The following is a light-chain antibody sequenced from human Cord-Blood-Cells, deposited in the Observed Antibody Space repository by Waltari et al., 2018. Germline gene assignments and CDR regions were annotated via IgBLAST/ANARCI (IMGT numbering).Light chain of an antibody. CDR2: DAS. CDR1: QDINNY. Sequence: DIQMTQSPSSLSASVGDRVTITCQASQDINNYLNWYQQKQGKAPKLLIYDASNLETGVPSRFSGSGSGTDFTFTISSLQPEDIATYYCQQYDTLPRFTFGPGTKVDIK. CDR3: QQYDTLPRFT. J-gene: IGKJ3*01. V-gene: IGKV1-33*01.